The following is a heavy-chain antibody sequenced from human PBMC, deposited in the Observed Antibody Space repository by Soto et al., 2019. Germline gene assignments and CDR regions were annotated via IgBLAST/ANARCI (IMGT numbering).Heavy chain of an antibody. CDR1: GYSFTNYW. V-gene: IGHV5-51*01. CDR3: ARVGNSGYWYNYYGMDV. D-gene: IGHD3-22*01. CDR2: IYPDDSDT. Sequence: PGESLKISCKGSGYSFTNYWIGWVRQMPGKGLEWMGIIYPDDSDTRYSPSFQGQVTISVDKSISTAYLQWSSLKASDTAMYYCARVGNSGYWYNYYGMDVWGQGTTVTVSS. J-gene: IGHJ6*02.